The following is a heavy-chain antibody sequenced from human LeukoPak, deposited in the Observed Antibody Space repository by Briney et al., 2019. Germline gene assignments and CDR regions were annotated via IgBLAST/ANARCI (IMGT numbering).Heavy chain of an antibody. J-gene: IGHJ6*02. Sequence: PSQTLSLTCTVSGGSISSGGYYWSCIRQHPGKGLEWIGYIYYSGSTYYNPSLNSRVTISVDTSKNQFSLKLSSVTAADTAVYYCARGYYDSSGYYPSEYYYYYGMDVWGQGTTVTVSS. V-gene: IGHV4-31*03. D-gene: IGHD3-22*01. CDR3: ARGYYDSSGYYPSEYYYYYGMDV. CDR2: IYYSGST. CDR1: GGSISSGGYY.